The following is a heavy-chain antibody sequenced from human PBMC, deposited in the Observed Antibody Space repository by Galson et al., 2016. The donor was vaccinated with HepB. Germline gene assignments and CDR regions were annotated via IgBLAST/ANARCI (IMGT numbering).Heavy chain of an antibody. J-gene: IGHJ6*02. D-gene: IGHD3-10*01. CDR1: GGSISSSTYY. CDR2: IYYSGTT. CDR3: ARDRGSNALKGYGMDV. Sequence: SETLSLTCTVSGGSISSSTYYWGWIRQPPGKGLEWIGSIYYSGTTYYNPSLKSRVTIPVDTSRNQISLKLRSVTAADTAVYYCARDRGSNALKGYGMDVWGQGTTVTVSS. V-gene: IGHV4-39*02.